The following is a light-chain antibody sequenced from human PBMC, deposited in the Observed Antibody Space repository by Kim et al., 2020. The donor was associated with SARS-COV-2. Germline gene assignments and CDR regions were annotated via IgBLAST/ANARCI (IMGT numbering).Light chain of an antibody. CDR3: QVWDSTTVV. J-gene: IGLJ3*02. CDR2: QDY. V-gene: IGLV3-1*01. CDR1: KLGEKY. Sequence: SYELTQPPSESVSPGQTASITCSADKLGEKYVSWYQQKPGQSPMMVIYQDYVRPSGIPERFSGSNSGNTATLTISGTQAMDEADYYCQVWDSTTVVFGGGTQLTVL.